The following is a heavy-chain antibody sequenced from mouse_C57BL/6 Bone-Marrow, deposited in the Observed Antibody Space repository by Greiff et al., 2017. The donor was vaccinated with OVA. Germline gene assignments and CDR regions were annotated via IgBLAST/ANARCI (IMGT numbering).Heavy chain of an antibody. D-gene: IGHD1-1*01. CDR3: ARFVYYYGSSPYYFDY. V-gene: IGHV1-59*01. Sequence: VQLQQPGAELVRPGTSVKLSCKASGYTFTSYWMHWVKQRPGQGLEWIGVIDPSDSYTNYNQKFKGKATLTVDTSSSTAYMQLSSLTSEDSAVYYCARFVYYYGSSPYYFDYWGQGTTLTVSS. J-gene: IGHJ2*01. CDR2: IDPSDSYT. CDR1: GYTFTSYW.